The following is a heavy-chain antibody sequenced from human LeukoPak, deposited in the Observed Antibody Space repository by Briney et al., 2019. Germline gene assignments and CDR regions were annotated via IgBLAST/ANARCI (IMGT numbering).Heavy chain of an antibody. CDR2: ISSSSTYI. CDR3: ARVRFAGPQAFDI. V-gene: IGHV3-21*01. Sequence: GGSLRLSCAASTFTLSSYTMNWVRQAPGKGLEWVSSISSSSTYINYADSVKGRFTISRDNAKNSMALQVNSLRAEDTAVYYCARVRFAGPQAFDIWGQGAMVTVAS. CDR1: TFTLSSYT. J-gene: IGHJ3*02. D-gene: IGHD4/OR15-4a*01.